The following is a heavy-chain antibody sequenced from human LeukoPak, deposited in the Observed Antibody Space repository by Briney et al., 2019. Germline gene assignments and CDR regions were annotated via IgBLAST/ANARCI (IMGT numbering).Heavy chain of an antibody. CDR1: GFTFSSYA. V-gene: IGHV3-23*01. CDR2: ITGSGGST. CDR3: AKDGYYASDAFDI. D-gene: IGHD3-22*01. J-gene: IGHJ3*02. Sequence: GGSLRLSCAASGFTFSSYAMGWVRQAPGKGLEWVSAITGSGGSTYYADSVKGRFTISRDNSKNTLYLQTNSLRAEDTAVYYCAKDGYYASDAFDIWGQGTMVTVSS.